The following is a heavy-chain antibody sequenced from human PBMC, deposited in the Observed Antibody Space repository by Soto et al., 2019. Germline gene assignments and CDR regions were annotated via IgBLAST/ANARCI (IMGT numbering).Heavy chain of an antibody. CDR2: INGDGRNI. CDR1: GFTFNNFW. J-gene: IGHJ4*02. Sequence: EVQLVESGGGLVQPGGSLRLSCAASGFTFNNFWMHWVRQAPGKGLVWVSRINGDGRNINYEDSVKGRFTISRDNAKNTLYLQVNSLTAEDTAVYYCAREWLESGYDYWGQGTLVTVSS. CDR3: AREWLESGYDY. D-gene: IGHD5-12*01. V-gene: IGHV3-74*01.